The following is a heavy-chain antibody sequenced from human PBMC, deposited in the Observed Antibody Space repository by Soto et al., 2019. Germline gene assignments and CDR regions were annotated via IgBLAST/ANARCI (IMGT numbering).Heavy chain of an antibody. V-gene: IGHV3-21*01. CDR2: ISSSSSYI. D-gene: IGHD3-22*01. CDR3: ARGTYYYDSSVYCSR. J-gene: IGHJ4*02. CDR1: GFTFSSYS. Sequence: EVQLVESGGGLVKPGGSLRLSCAASGFTFSSYSMNWVRQAPGKGLEWVSSISSSSSYIYYADSVKGRFTISRDNAKNSLYLQMNSLRAEDTAVYCCARGTYYYDSSVYCSRWGQGTLVTVSS.